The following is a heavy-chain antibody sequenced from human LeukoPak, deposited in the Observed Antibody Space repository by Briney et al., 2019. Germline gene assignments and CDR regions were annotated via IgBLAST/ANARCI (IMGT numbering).Heavy chain of an antibody. CDR3: ARPRVWSDYWGYCDY. V-gene: IGHV4-59*01. CDR2: IYHSGSI. D-gene: IGHD3-3*01. CDR1: GGSISSYY. J-gene: IGHJ4*02. Sequence: SETLSLTCTVSGGSISSYYWSWIRQPPGKGLEWIGYIYHSGSINYNPSLKSRVTISVDMSKNQMSLKLSSVTAADTAVYYCARPRVWSDYWGYCDYWGQGTLVTVSS.